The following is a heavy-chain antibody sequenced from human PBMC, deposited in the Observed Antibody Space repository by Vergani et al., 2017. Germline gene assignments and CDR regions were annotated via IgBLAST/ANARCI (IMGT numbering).Heavy chain of an antibody. V-gene: IGHV4-4*07. D-gene: IGHD6-25*01. J-gene: IGHJ6*03. Sequence: QVHLQESGPGVVKPSDTLSLTCTVSGGSMSDFYWTWIRQPAGRGLEWLGSIYPHGNGNYNESLRRRLTMSIDTSRSQFSLKLMSVTAADTAVYYCARVDTQVPATSHFYYRDVWGKGTTVVVSS. CDR1: GGSMSDFY. CDR2: IYPHGNG. CDR3: ARVDTQVPATSHFYYRDV.